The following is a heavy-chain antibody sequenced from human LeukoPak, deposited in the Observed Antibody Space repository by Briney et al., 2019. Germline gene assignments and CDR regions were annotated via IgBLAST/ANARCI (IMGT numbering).Heavy chain of an antibody. D-gene: IGHD5-12*01. J-gene: IGHJ4*02. CDR2: ISYDGSNK. Sequence: PGGSLRLSCAASGFTFSSYAMHWVRQAPGKGLEWVAVISYDGSNKYYADSVKGRFTISRDNSKNTLYLQMNSLRAEDTAVYYCAKDRGRYEIDYWGQGTLVTVSS. V-gene: IGHV3-30*04. CDR1: GFTFSSYA. CDR3: AKDRGRYEIDY.